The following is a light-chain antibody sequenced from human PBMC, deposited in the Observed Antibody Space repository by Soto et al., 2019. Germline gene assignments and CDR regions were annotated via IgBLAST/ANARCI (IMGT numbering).Light chain of an antibody. CDR3: QQYTSYYT. CDR1: QSISNW. V-gene: IGKV1-5*03. J-gene: IGKJ2*01. CDR2: KAS. Sequence: DIQMTQSPSTLSASVGDRVTITCRAGQSISNWLAWYPQKPGKAPKPLIYKASTLLSGVPSRFSGSGSRADFTLTISRLQPDDFGTYYCQQYTSYYTFGQGTKLEIK.